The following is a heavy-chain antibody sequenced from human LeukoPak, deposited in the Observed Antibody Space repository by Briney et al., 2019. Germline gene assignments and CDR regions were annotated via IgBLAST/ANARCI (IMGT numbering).Heavy chain of an antibody. V-gene: IGHV3-23*01. Sequence: GGSLRLSCAASGFTFSSYAMSWVRQAPGKGLEWVPAISGSGGSTYYADSVKGRFTISRDNSKNTLYLQMNSLRAEDTAVYYCAKIGYWAVAGYYFDYWGQGTLVTVSS. D-gene: IGHD6-19*01. CDR3: AKIGYWAVAGYYFDY. CDR1: GFTFSSYA. J-gene: IGHJ4*02. CDR2: ISGSGGST.